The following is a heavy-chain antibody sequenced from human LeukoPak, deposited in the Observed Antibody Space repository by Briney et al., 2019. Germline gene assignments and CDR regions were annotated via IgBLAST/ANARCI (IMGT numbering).Heavy chain of an antibody. J-gene: IGHJ1*01. Sequence: PGGSLRLSCAASGFTFSSNYMSWVGQAPGKGVEWGSVIYSGGSTYYSDSVRGRFTISRDNSKNTLYLQMNSLRAEDTAVYYCARIEGSGYYYTTSEYFQHWGQGTLVTVSS. CDR2: IYSGGST. CDR3: ARIEGSGYYYTTSEYFQH. D-gene: IGHD3-22*01. V-gene: IGHV3-53*01. CDR1: GFTFSSNY.